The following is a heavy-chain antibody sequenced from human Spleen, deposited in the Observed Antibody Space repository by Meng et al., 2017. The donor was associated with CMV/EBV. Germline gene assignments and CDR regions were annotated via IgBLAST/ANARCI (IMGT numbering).Heavy chain of an antibody. Sequence: EVQLLESGGGLVQPGGSLRLSCAASGFTFSSYAMSWVRQAPGKGLEWVSVIYSGGSTYYADSVKGRFTISRDNSKNTLYLQMNSLRAEDTAVYYCASSGPDYWGQGTLVTVSS. J-gene: IGHJ4*02. D-gene: IGHD6-19*01. CDR1: GFTFSSYA. CDR3: ASSGPDY. V-gene: IGHV3-66*01. CDR2: IYSGGST.